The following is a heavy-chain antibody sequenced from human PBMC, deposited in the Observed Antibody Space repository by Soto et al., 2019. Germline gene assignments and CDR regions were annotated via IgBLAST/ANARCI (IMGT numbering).Heavy chain of an antibody. CDR3: ARDLTTGTAYYYGMDV. V-gene: IGHV3-33*01. CDR2: IWYDGSNK. D-gene: IGHD1-1*01. Sequence: VQLVESGGGVVQPGRSLRLSCAASGFTFSSYGMHWVRQAPGKGLEWVAVIWYDGSNKYYADSVKGRFTISRDNSKNTLYLQMNSLRAEDTAVYYCARDLTTGTAYYYGMDVWGQGTTVTVSS. CDR1: GFTFSSYG. J-gene: IGHJ6*02.